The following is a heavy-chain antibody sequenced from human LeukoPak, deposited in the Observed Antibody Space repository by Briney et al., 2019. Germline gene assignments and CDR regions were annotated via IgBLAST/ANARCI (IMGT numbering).Heavy chain of an antibody. CDR2: ISSSSSTI. V-gene: IGHV3-48*01. J-gene: IGHJ6*04. Sequence: VGSLRLSCAASVFTFSKFWMSWVRQAPGKGLEWVSYISSSSSTIYYADSVKGRFTISRDNAKNSLYLQMNSLRAEDTAVYYCARDEVGYCSGGSCYSDVWGKGTTVTVSS. D-gene: IGHD2-15*01. CDR1: VFTFSKFW. CDR3: ARDEVGYCSGGSCYSDV.